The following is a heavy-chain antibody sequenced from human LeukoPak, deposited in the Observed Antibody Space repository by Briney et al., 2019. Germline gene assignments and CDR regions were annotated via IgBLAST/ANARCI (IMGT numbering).Heavy chain of an antibody. CDR1: GGSLNIYY. Sequence: PSETLSLTCTVSGGSLNIYYWSWSRQTPGKGVGSSGYISYSVTTNYNPSLKSRLTISVAPSKNQFSLKLRSVTAPDTAVYYCARDRGNYFDYWGQGTLVTVSS. D-gene: IGHD6-13*01. CDR3: ARDRGNYFDY. J-gene: IGHJ4*02. CDR2: ISYSVTT. V-gene: IGHV4-59*01.